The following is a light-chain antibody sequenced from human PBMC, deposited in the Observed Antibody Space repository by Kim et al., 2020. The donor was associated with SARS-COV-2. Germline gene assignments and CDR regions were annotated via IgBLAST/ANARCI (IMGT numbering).Light chain of an antibody. CDR3: SSYTSSFTVV. V-gene: IGLV2-14*03. Sequence: GQSITIACTGASRDIGAYNFVSWSQQHPGKAPKRMIYDVSKRPSGVSNRFSGSKSGNTASLTISGLQTEDEADYYCSSYTSSFTVVFGGGTKLTVL. CDR2: DVS. J-gene: IGLJ2*01. CDR1: SRDIGAYNF.